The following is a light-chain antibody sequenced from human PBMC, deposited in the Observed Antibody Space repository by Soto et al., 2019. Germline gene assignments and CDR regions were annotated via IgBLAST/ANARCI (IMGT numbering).Light chain of an antibody. J-gene: IGLJ1*01. CDR3: YSFTSSNTYV. Sequence: QSALTQPPSVTGFPGQSVTISCTGTSSDVGSYNRVSWYQQPPGTAPKVIIYEVSNRPSGVPDRFSGSKSGNTASLTISGLQPEDEADYYCYSFTSSNTYVFGTGTKATVL. CDR2: EVS. V-gene: IGLV2-18*02. CDR1: SSDVGSYNR.